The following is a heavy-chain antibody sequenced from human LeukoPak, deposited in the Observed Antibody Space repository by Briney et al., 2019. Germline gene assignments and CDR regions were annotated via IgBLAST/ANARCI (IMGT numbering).Heavy chain of an antibody. Sequence: SETLSLTCAVYGGSFSGYYCSWIRQPPGKGLEWIGEINHSGSTNYNPSLKSRVTISVDTSKNQFSLKLSSVTAADTAVYYCARGRSEMATIAGRDYWGQGTLVTVSP. V-gene: IGHV4-34*01. J-gene: IGHJ4*02. CDR2: INHSGST. CDR3: ARGRSEMATIAGRDY. CDR1: GGSFSGYY. D-gene: IGHD5-24*01.